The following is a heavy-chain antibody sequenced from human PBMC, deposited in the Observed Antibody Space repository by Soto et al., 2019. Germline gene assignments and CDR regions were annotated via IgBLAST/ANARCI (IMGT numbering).Heavy chain of an antibody. Sequence: PGGLLRLSFAALGFTFRTYGMHGVPQSPGKGLGWVAIIWYDGSNKYYPDHVKGRVTISRDDSNNTLYLQMNSLRVEDKAVYFCARDASAYDGGWYPRGFDPWGQGTLVTVSS. J-gene: IGHJ5*02. CDR1: GFTFRTYG. D-gene: IGHD6-19*01. V-gene: IGHV3-33*01. CDR2: IWYDGSNK. CDR3: ARDASAYDGGWYPRGFDP.